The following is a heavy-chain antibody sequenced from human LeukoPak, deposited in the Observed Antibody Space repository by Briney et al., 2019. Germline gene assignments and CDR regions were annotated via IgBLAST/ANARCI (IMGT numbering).Heavy chain of an antibody. CDR1: GGSISSSSYY. J-gene: IGHJ4*02. CDR2: IYVGGST. D-gene: IGHD3-9*01. Sequence: PSETLSLTCTVSGGSISSSSYYWVWIRQPPGKGLEWIGSIYVGGSTHYNPSLKSRVTISEDTAKNQFSLRLRSVTAADTAVYYCARDADYDILTGYSGFDYWGQGTPVTVSS. V-gene: IGHV4-39*07. CDR3: ARDADYDILTGYSGFDY.